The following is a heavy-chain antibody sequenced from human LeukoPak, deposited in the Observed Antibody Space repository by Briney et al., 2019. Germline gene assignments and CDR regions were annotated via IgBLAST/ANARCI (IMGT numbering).Heavy chain of an antibody. Sequence: GGSLRLSCAASGFTFSSYDMHCVRQATGKGLEWVSAIGTAGDTYYPGSVKGRFTISRENAENSLYLQMNSLRAGDTAVYYCAREDEPNNAFDIWGQGTMVTVSS. CDR3: AREDEPNNAFDI. CDR2: IGTAGDT. CDR1: GFTFSSYD. V-gene: IGHV3-13*04. D-gene: IGHD2/OR15-2a*01. J-gene: IGHJ3*02.